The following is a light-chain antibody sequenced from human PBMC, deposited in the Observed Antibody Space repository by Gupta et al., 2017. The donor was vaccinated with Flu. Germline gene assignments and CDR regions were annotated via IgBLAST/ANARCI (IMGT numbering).Light chain of an antibody. CDR3: QQSDSAPRT. CDR2: AAS. V-gene: IGKV1-39*01. J-gene: IGKJ4*01. Sequence: GDRVTITCRASQSISSYLNWYQQKPGKAPNLLIYAASSLQSGVPSRFSGSGSGRDFTLTISSLQPEDFATYYCQQSDSAPRTFGGGTKVEIK. CDR1: QSISSY.